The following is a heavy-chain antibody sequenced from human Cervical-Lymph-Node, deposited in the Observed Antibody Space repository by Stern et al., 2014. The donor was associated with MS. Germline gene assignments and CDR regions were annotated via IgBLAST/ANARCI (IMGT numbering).Heavy chain of an antibody. J-gene: IGHJ4*02. Sequence: EVQLVESGGGLVKPGGSLRLSCATSGFTFSSYSMNLVRPAPGKGLEWVASISSGGSYIYCADSLNGRFTISRDNAKNSLYLQMNSLRAEDTAVYYCARGRGGNYRYYFDYWVQGTLVTVSS. CDR2: ISSGGSYI. CDR3: ARGRGGNYRYYFDY. CDR1: GFTFSSYS. V-gene: IGHV3-21*01. D-gene: IGHD4-23*01.